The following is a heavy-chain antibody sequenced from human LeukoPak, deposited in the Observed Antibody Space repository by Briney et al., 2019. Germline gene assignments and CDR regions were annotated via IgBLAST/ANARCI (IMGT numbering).Heavy chain of an antibody. V-gene: IGHV3-33*01. CDR2: IWYDGSNK. J-gene: IGHJ4*02. CDR3: AREMGLNIVATFGY. D-gene: IGHD5-12*01. Sequence: HAGGSLRLSCAASGFTFSNYGMHWVRQAPGKGLEWVALIWYDGSNKYYADSVQGRFIISRDNSKNTLYLQMNSLRAEDTAVYYCAREMGLNIVATFGYWGQGTLVTVSP. CDR1: GFTFSNYG.